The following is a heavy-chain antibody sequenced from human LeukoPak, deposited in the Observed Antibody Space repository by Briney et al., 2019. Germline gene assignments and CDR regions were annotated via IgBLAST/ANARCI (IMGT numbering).Heavy chain of an antibody. D-gene: IGHD4-17*01. V-gene: IGHV3-53*01. Sequence: GGSLRLSCAASGFTVSSNYMSWVRQAPGKGLEWVSVIYSGGSTYYADSVKGRFTISRDNSKNTLYLQVNSLRAEDTAVYYCARQQMTTVTSIDYWGQGTLVTVSS. CDR3: ARQQMTTVTSIDY. CDR1: GFTVSSNY. CDR2: IYSGGST. J-gene: IGHJ4*02.